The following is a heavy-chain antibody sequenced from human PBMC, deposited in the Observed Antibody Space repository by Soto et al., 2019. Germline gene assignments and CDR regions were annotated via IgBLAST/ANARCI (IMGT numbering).Heavy chain of an antibody. CDR2: ITDDGSTT. V-gene: IGHV3-74*01. CDR3: SRGPRPTSIVTGAF. Sequence: EVKLVESGGGLFQPGGSLSVSCETSGFIFSMYWMHWFRQVPGKGPQWVARITDDGSTTYYAASVEGRFTISRDYAKNALYLQMTSLGADDTAVYYCSRGPRPTSIVTGAFWGLGTLDTVSS. J-gene: IGHJ4*02. D-gene: IGHD2-15*01. CDR1: GFIFSMYW.